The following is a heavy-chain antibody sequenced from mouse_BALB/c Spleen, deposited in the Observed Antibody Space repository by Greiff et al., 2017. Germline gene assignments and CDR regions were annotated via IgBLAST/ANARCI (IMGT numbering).Heavy chain of an antibody. Sequence: VHVKQSGAELVRPGASVKISCKAFGYTFTNHHINWVKQRPGQGLDWIGYINPYNDYTSYNQKFKGKATLTVDKSSSTAYMELSSLTSEDSAVYYCAPSTMITTGFAYWGQGTLVTVSA. V-gene: IGHV1S45*01. CDR3: APSTMITTGFAY. D-gene: IGHD2-4*01. J-gene: IGHJ3*01. CDR1: GYTFTNHH. CDR2: INPYNDYT.